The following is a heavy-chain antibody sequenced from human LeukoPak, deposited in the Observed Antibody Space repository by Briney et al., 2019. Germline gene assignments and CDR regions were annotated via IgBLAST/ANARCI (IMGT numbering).Heavy chain of an antibody. D-gene: IGHD3-3*01. V-gene: IGHV3-30*04. Sequence: GGSLRLSCAASGFTFTRFAMYWVHQAPGKGLEWVALISYDGSNKYYADSVKGRFTISRDNSKNTVYLQMNSPRAEDTAVYYCARVGGDVLSGHRTGYYYAMDVWGQGPTVTVSS. CDR3: ARVGGDVLSGHRTGYYYAMDV. CDR1: GFTFTRFA. CDR2: ISYDGSNK. J-gene: IGHJ6*02.